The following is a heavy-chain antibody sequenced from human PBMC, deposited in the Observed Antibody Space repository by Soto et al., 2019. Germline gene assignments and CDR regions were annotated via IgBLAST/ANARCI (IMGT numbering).Heavy chain of an antibody. CDR3: ARGQRFSDWFDL. V-gene: IGHV4-4*07. Sequence: SETLSLTCTVSGGSMSSYYWTWIRQPAGKGLEWIGRVYSSGGTHYNPSLKSRVTISIDTSKNQFSLRLLSVTGADTAVYFCARGQRFSDWFDLWGQGTLVTAPQ. CDR2: VYSSGGT. CDR1: GGSMSSYY. J-gene: IGHJ5*02. D-gene: IGHD3-3*01.